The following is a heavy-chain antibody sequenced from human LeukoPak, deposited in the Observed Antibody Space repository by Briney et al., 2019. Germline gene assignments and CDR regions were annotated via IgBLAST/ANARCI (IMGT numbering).Heavy chain of an antibody. D-gene: IGHD3-10*01. Sequence: ASVTVSCKASGYTFTSYAMNWVRQAPGQGLEWMGWINTNTGNPTYAQGFTGRFVFSLDTSVSTAYLQISSLKAEDTAVYYCARDGVPLLWLTPYYFDYWGQGTLVTVSS. CDR2: INTNTGNP. CDR3: ARDGVPLLWLTPYYFDY. V-gene: IGHV7-4-1*02. J-gene: IGHJ4*02. CDR1: GYTFTSYA.